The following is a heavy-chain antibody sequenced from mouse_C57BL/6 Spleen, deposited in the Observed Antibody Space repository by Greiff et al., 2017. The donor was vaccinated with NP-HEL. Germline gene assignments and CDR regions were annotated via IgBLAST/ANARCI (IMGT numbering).Heavy chain of an antibody. CDR3: ARDKGKTAQATGAMDY. CDR2: ISDGGSYT. D-gene: IGHD3-2*02. Sequence: EVQLVESGGGLVKPGGSLKLSCAASGFTFSSYAMSWVRQTPEKRLEWVATISDGGSYTYYPDNVKGRFTISRDNAKNNLYLQMSHLKSEDTAMYYCARDKGKTAQATGAMDYWGQGTSVTVSS. J-gene: IGHJ4*01. V-gene: IGHV5-4*01. CDR1: GFTFSSYA.